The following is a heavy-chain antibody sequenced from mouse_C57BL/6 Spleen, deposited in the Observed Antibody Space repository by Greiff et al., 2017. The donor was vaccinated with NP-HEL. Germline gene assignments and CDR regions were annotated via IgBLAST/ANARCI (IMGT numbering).Heavy chain of an antibody. V-gene: IGHV1-59*01. D-gene: IGHD2-5*01. CDR2: IDPSDSYT. CDR3: ARSDPYYSNSYYAMDY. J-gene: IGHJ4*01. CDR1: GYTFTSYW. Sequence: VQLQQSGAELVRPGTSVKLSCKASGYTFTSYWMHWVKQRPGQGLEWIGVIDPSDSYTNYNQQFKGKATLTVDTSSSTAYMQLSSLTSEDSAVYYCARSDPYYSNSYYAMDYWGQGTSVTVSS.